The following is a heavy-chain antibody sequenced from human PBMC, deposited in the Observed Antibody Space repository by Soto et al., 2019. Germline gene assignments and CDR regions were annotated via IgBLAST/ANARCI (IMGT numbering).Heavy chain of an antibody. J-gene: IGHJ5*02. CDR3: ARDGDHSGYDSLDP. V-gene: IGHV4-4*02. Sequence: QVQLQESGPGLVKPSGTLSLTCAVSSGSISSSNWWSWVRQPPGKGLEWIGEIYHSGSTNYNPSLQSRVTITVDKSKNQFSLKLSSVTGADTAVYYCARDGDHSGYDSLDPWGQGTLVTGSS. D-gene: IGHD5-12*01. CDR2: IYHSGST. CDR1: SGSISSSNW.